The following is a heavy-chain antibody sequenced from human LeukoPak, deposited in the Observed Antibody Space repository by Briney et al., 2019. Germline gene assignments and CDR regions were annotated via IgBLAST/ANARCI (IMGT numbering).Heavy chain of an antibody. V-gene: IGHV3-48*01. CDR1: GFTFSSYS. J-gene: IGHJ4*02. D-gene: IGHD6-19*01. CDR2: ISSSSSTI. Sequence: PGGSLRLSCAASGFTFSSYSMNWVRQAPGKGLEWVSYISSSSSTIYYADSVKGRFTISRDNAKNSLYLQMNSLRAEDTAVYYCARDPRGIAVAGIFDYWGQGTLVTVSS. CDR3: ARDPRGIAVAGIFDY.